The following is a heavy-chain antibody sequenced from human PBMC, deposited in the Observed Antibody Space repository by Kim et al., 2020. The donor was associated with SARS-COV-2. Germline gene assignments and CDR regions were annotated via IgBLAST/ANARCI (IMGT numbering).Heavy chain of an antibody. D-gene: IGHD6-13*01. CDR2: IYYSGST. Sequence: SETLSLTCTVSGGSISSSSYYWGWIRQPPGKGLEWIGSIYYSGSTYYNPSLKSRVTISVDTSKNQFSLKLSSVTAADTAVYYCARHGGGIAAAANWFDPWGQGTLVTVSS. V-gene: IGHV4-39*01. J-gene: IGHJ5*02. CDR3: ARHGGGIAAAANWFDP. CDR1: GGSISSSSYY.